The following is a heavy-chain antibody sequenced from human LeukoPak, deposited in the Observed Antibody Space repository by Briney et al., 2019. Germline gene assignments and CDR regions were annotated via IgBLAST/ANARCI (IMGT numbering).Heavy chain of an antibody. CDR1: GVSFSNYA. V-gene: IGHV3-23*01. J-gene: IGHJ6*02. CDR2: LSNSGRDT. CDR3: AKVPYSDYGSGRPPFMDV. Sequence: GSLRLSCAASGVSFSNYAISWIRQAPRPGLDLVSTLSNSGRDTYYAYSVKGRFTISRDNSKNTLYLQMTSLRVEDTATYYCAKVPYSDYGSGRPPFMDVWGQGTTVAVSS. D-gene: IGHD3-10*01.